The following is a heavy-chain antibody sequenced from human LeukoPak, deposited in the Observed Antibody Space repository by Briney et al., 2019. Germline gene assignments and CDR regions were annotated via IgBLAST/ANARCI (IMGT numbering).Heavy chain of an antibody. D-gene: IGHD2-21*01. V-gene: IGHV3-48*02. Sequence: GSLRLSCAASVFTFSNYNMNWVRQAPGKGLEWVSHVSSSSSSNIYYADSVKGRFTISRDNAKNSLYLQMNSLRDEDTAVFYCVRDGSDTDVDYWGQGTLVTVSS. J-gene: IGHJ4*02. CDR3: VRDGSDTDVDY. CDR1: VFTFSNYN. CDR2: VSSSSSSNI.